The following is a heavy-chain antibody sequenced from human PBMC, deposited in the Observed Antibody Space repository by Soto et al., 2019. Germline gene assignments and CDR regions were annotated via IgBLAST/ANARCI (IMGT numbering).Heavy chain of an antibody. Sequence: EVQLVESGGGLVQPGGSLKLSGAASGFIFSGSAVHWVRQASGKGLEWVGRILSKAGNYATAYPASMKGRFTISRDDSENTAFLQMNSLKTEDTAVYYCIRGGSPYYYDYWGQGTLVAVPS. CDR3: IRGGSPYYYDY. CDR1: GFIFSGSA. V-gene: IGHV3-73*01. J-gene: IGHJ4*02. CDR2: ILSKAGNYAT.